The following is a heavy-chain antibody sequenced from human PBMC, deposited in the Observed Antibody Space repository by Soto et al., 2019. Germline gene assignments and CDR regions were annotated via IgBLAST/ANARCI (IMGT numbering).Heavy chain of an antibody. V-gene: IGHV3-9*01. Sequence: GGSLRLSCTASGFTFDDYAMHWVRRAPGKGLEWVSHISWDSGSMAYADSVKGRFTISRDNAKNSLYLQMNSLRAEDTALYYCARGHYDILSGYSLYYFDSWGQGTLVTVSS. J-gene: IGHJ4*02. D-gene: IGHD3-9*01. CDR2: ISWDSGSM. CDR3: ARGHYDILSGYSLYYFDS. CDR1: GFTFDDYA.